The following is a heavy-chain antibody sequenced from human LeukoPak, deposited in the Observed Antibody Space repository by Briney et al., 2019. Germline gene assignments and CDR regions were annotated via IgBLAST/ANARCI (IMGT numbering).Heavy chain of an antibody. CDR1: GFTFSNYW. Sequence: GGSLRLSCAASGFTFSNYWMTWARQAPGKGLEWVADIKQDGSEKLYVNSVRGRFTISRDNAKMSLFLQMNSLRAEDTAVYYCARDNGVVHGVYYMDVWGKGTTVTVS. D-gene: IGHD3-3*01. CDR3: ARDNGVVHGVYYMDV. J-gene: IGHJ6*03. V-gene: IGHV3-7*01. CDR2: IKQDGSEK.